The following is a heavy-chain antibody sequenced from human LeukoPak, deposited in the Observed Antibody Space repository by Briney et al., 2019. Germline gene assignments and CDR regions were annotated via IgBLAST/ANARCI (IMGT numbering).Heavy chain of an antibody. CDR1: GLTFTNAW. J-gene: IGHJ4*02. CDR3: TTDPGNYEIF. V-gene: IGHV3-15*01. D-gene: IGHD4-11*01. Sequence: GGALRLSCATSGLTFTNAWMSWVRQAPGKGLEWVGRIKSKTDGGTVDYAPPVKGRFTISRDDSRNTLSLEMNFLKTEDTAVYYCTTDPGNYEIFWGQGTLVSVSS. CDR2: IKSKTDGGTV.